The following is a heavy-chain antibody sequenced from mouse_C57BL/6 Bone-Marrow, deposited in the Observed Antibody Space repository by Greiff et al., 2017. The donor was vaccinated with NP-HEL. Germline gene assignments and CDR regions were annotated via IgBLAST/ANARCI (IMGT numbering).Heavy chain of an antibody. CDR3: ARHKLLPHPYRYFDV. CDR2: ISSGGSYT. D-gene: IGHD1-1*01. V-gene: IGHV5-6*01. Sequence: EVKLVESGGDLVKPGGSLKLSCAASGFTFSSYGMSWVRQTPDKRLEWVATISSGGSYTYYPDSVKGRFTISRDNAKNTLYLQMSSLKSEDTAMYYWARHKLLPHPYRYFDVWGTGTTVTVSS. J-gene: IGHJ1*03. CDR1: GFTFSSYG.